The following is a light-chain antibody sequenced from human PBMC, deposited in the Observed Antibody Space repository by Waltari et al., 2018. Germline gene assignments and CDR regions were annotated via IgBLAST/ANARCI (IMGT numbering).Light chain of an antibody. V-gene: IGKV2-30*01. CDR3: MQGSHWLPGWT. CDR1: QSLVNSDGNTY. J-gene: IGKJ1*01. CDR2: KVS. Sequence: DVVMTQSPLSLPVTIGQPASISCRSSQSLVNSDGNTYLNWFQQRPGQSPRRLIYKVSNRDSGVPDRFSGSGSGTDFTLEISRVEAEDVGVYYCMQGSHWLPGWTFGQGTKVEIK.